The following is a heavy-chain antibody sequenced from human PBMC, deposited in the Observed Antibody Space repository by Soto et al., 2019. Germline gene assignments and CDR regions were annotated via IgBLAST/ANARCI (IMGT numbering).Heavy chain of an antibody. Sequence: PSETLSLTCAVSGGSISSSNWWSWVRQPPGKGLEWIGEIYHSGSTNYNPSLKSRVTISVDKSKNQFSLKLSSVTAADTAVYYCASTRGYYDSSGHYQRKLLDYWGQGTLVTFSS. CDR2: IYHSGST. V-gene: IGHV4-4*02. CDR1: GGSISSSNW. D-gene: IGHD3-22*01. CDR3: ASTRGYYDSSGHYQRKLLDY. J-gene: IGHJ4*02.